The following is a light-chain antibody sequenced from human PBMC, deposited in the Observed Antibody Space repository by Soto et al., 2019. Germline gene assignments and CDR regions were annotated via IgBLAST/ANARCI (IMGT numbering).Light chain of an antibody. CDR2: EVS. J-gene: IGLJ1*01. CDR3: SSKRSDTPVV. V-gene: IGLV2-14*01. Sequence: QSALTQPASVSGSPGQSISISCTGTSSDVGGYNYVSWYQQHPGKAPKLMIYEVSNRPSGVSNRFSGSQSGNTASLPISGRQGEDEAGYYRSSKRSDTPVVFGTGTKVTVL. CDR1: SSDVGGYNY.